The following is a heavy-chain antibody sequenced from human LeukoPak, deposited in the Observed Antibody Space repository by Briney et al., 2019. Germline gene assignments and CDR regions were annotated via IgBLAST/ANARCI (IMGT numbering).Heavy chain of an antibody. CDR2: ISSSSSYI. V-gene: IGHV3-21*01. CDR1: GFTFRSYS. CDR3: ARDPYDYVWGSYLPPSY. D-gene: IGHD3-16*02. J-gene: IGHJ4*02. Sequence: PGGSLRLSCAASGFTFRSYSMNWVRQAPGKGLEWVSSISSSSSYIYYADSVKGRFTISRDNAKNSLYLQMNSLRAEDTAVYYCARDPYDYVWGSYLPPSYWGQGTLVTVSS.